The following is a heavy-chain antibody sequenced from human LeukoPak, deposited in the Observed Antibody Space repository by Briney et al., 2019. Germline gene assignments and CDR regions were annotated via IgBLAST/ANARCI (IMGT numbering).Heavy chain of an antibody. CDR2: ISAYNGNT. V-gene: IGHV1-18*01. J-gene: IGHJ6*03. D-gene: IGHD6-13*01. Sequence: ASVKVSCKASGSTFTSYGISWVRQAPGQGLEWMGWISAYNGNTDYAQKLQGRVTMTTDTYTNTAYMELRSLRSDDTAVYYCASSWGNYYYYMDVWGKGTTVTVPS. CDR3: ASSWGNYYYYMDV. CDR1: GSTFTSYG.